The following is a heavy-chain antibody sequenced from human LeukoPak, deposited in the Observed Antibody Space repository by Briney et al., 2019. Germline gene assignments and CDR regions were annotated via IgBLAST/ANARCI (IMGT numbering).Heavy chain of an antibody. Sequence: GGSLRLSCTASGFSFSAYSMNWVRQAPGKGLEWVSYISRSGSTIYCADSVKGRFTISRDNAKNSLYLQMNSLRDEDTAVYYCARDTEHLYFVFDYWGQGTLVTVSS. D-gene: IGHD2-2*02. CDR2: ISRSGSTI. CDR3: ARDTEHLYFVFDY. V-gene: IGHV3-48*02. CDR1: GFSFSAYS. J-gene: IGHJ4*02.